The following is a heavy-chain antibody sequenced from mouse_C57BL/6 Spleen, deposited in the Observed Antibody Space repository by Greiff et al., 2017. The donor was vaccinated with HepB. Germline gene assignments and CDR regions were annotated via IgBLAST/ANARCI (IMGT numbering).Heavy chain of an antibody. Sequence: EVHLVESGEGLVKPGGSLKLSCAASGFTFSSYAMSWVRQTPEKRLEWVAYISSGGDYIYYADTVKGRFTISRDKARNTLYLQMSSLKSEDTAMYYCTRDDYYGSNLGNWYFDVWGTGTTVTVSS. J-gene: IGHJ1*03. CDR3: TRDDYYGSNLGNWYFDV. V-gene: IGHV5-9-1*02. D-gene: IGHD1-1*01. CDR2: ISSGGDYI. CDR1: GFTFSSYA.